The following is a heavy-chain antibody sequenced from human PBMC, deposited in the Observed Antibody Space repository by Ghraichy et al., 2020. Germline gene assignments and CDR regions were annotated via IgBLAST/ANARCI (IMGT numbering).Heavy chain of an antibody. J-gene: IGHJ4*02. CDR3: AREPSPVITIFGSLDY. CDR1: GFTLSSFT. Sequence: LNISCTASGFTLSSFTIHWVRQAPGKGLEWVAIISSDGFNKNYADSLKGRYTISRDNSKNTVYLQINSLRGEDTAVYYCAREPSPVITIFGSLDYWGQGTLVTVSS. D-gene: IGHD3-3*01. V-gene: IGHV3-30-3*01. CDR2: ISSDGFNK.